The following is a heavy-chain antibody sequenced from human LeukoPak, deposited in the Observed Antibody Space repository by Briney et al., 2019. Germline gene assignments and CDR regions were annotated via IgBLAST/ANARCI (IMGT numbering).Heavy chain of an antibody. Sequence: GGSLRLSCAASGFTFSSYSMNWVRQAPGQGLEWVSSISSSSSYIYYADSVKGRFTISRDNAKNSLYLQMNSLRAEDTAVYYCARDNDYGDSQGDYWGQGTLVTVSS. V-gene: IGHV3-21*01. CDR3: ARDNDYGDSQGDY. D-gene: IGHD4-17*01. J-gene: IGHJ4*02. CDR2: ISSSSSYI. CDR1: GFTFSSYS.